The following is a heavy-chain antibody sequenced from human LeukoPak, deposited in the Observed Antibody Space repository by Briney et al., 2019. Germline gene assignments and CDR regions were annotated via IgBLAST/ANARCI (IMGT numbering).Heavy chain of an antibody. CDR2: ISAYNGNT. V-gene: IGHV1-18*01. CDR3: ARESLGYSGYDFGY. Sequence: ASVKVSCKASGYTFTSYGISWVRQAPGQGLEWMGWISAYNGNTNYAQKLQGRVTMTTDTSTSTAYMELRSLRSDDTAVYYCARESLGYSGYDFGYWGQGTLVTVSS. J-gene: IGHJ4*02. CDR1: GYTFTSYG. D-gene: IGHD5-12*01.